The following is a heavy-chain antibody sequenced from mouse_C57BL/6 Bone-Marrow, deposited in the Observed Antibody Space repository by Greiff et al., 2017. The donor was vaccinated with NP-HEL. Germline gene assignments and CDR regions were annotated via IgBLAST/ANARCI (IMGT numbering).Heavy chain of an antibody. CDR3: ATYSNYRGFFDY. CDR1: GFTFSSYA. Sequence: DVKLVESGGGLVKPGGSLKLSCAASGFTFSSYAMSWVRQTPEKRLEWVATISDGGSYTYYPDNVKGRFTISRDNAKNNLYLQMSHLKSEDTAMYYCATYSNYRGFFDYWGQGTTLTVAS. V-gene: IGHV5-4*03. J-gene: IGHJ2*01. D-gene: IGHD2-5*01. CDR2: ISDGGSYT.